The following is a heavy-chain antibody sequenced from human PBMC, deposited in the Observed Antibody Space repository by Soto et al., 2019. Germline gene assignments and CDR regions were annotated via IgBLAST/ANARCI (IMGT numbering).Heavy chain of an antibody. V-gene: IGHV1-69*13. CDR1: GGTFSSYP. D-gene: IGHD2-21*02. CDR3: ARDRIAYCGGDCYSVYYYYGMDV. Sequence: SVKVSCKASGGTFSSYPISWVRQAPGQGLECMGGIIPIFGTANYAQKFQGRVTITADESTSTAYMELSSLRSEDTAVYYCARDRIAYCGGDCYSVYYYYGMDVWGQGTTVTVSS. CDR2: IIPIFGTA. J-gene: IGHJ6*02.